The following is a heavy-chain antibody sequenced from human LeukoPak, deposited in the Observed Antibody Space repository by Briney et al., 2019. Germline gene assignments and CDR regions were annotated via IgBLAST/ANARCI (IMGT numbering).Heavy chain of an antibody. V-gene: IGHV4-38-2*01. Sequence: SETLSLTCSVSGYSISSGYYWGWIRQPPGKGLEWVASINHNGRTYYNPSLESRVTISVDTSKNQFSLMLNSVTAADTAVYYCARRPHCSGVTCYRRWFDAWGQGTLVTVSS. CDR1: GYSISSGYY. CDR2: INHNGRT. CDR3: ARRPHCSGVTCYRRWFDA. D-gene: IGHD2-15*01. J-gene: IGHJ5*02.